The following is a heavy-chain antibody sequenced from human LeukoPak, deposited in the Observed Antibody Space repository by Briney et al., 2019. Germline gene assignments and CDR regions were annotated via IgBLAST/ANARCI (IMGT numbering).Heavy chain of an antibody. Sequence: GRSLRLSCAASGFTFDDYAMHWVRQAPGKGLEWVSGISWNSGSIGYADSVKGRFTISRDNAKNSLYLQMNSLRAEDTALYYCARALRIDYWGHGTLVTVSS. D-gene: IGHD3-16*01. J-gene: IGHJ4*01. CDR1: GFTFDDYA. CDR3: ARALRIDY. CDR2: ISWNSGSI. V-gene: IGHV3-9*01.